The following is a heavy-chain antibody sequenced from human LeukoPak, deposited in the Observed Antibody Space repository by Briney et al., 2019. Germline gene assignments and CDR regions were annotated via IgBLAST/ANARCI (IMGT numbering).Heavy chain of an antibody. D-gene: IGHD3-10*01. CDR2: INPNSGGT. V-gene: IGHV1-2*02. CDR1: GYTFTGYY. J-gene: IGHJ5*02. Sequence: ASVKVSCKASGYTFTGYYMHWVRQALGQGLEWMGWINPNSGGTNYAQKFQGRVTMTRDTSISTAYMELSRLRSDDTAVYYCARCTAGWFGDLTRFDPWGQGTLVTVSS. CDR3: ARCTAGWFGDLTRFDP.